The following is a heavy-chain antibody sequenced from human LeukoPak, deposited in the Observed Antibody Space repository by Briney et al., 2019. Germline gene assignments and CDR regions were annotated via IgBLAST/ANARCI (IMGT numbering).Heavy chain of an antibody. CDR2: IKQDGSEK. CDR3: ASRRETYYDILTGYYFDH. Sequence: PGGSLRLSCAASGFTFSSCWMSWVRQAPGKGLEWVANIKQDGSEKYCVDSVKGRFTISRDNTKNSLYLQMNSLRAEDTAVYYCASRRETYYDILTGYYFDHWGQGTLVTVSS. D-gene: IGHD3-9*01. V-gene: IGHV3-7*01. J-gene: IGHJ4*02. CDR1: GFTFSSCW.